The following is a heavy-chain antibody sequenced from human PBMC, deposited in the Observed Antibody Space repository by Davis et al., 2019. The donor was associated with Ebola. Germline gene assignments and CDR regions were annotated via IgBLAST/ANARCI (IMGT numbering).Heavy chain of an antibody. CDR3: ARGLLAAAGTPLNDGMDV. CDR2: IYYSGST. V-gene: IGHV4-4*02. Sequence: SETLSLTCAVSGGSISSNNWWSWVRQPPGKGLEWIGYIYYSGSTNYNPSLKSRVTISVDTSKNQFSLKLSSVTAADTAVYYWARGLLAAAGTPLNDGMDVWGQGTTVTVSS. CDR1: GGSISSNNW. J-gene: IGHJ6*02. D-gene: IGHD6-13*01.